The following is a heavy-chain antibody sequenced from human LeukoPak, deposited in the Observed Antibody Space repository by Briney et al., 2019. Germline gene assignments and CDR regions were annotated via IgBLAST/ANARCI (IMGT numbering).Heavy chain of an antibody. CDR3: ARGGSGSYYSHWFDP. Sequence: SETLSLTCTVSGGSISSYYWSWIRQPPGKGLEWIGYIYYSGSTNYNPSLKSRVTISVDTSKNQFSLKLSSVTAADTAVYYCARGGSGSYYSHWFDPWGQGTLVTVSS. V-gene: IGHV4-59*01. CDR2: IYYSGST. D-gene: IGHD3-10*01. CDR1: GGSISSYY. J-gene: IGHJ5*02.